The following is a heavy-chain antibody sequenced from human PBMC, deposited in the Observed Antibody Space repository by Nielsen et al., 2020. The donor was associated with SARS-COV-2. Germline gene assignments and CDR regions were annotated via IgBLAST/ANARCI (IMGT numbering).Heavy chain of an antibody. CDR3: ARDGVVGSTNTFDV. V-gene: IGHV3-74*01. CDR1: GFTFTAYW. D-gene: IGHD1-26*01. Sequence: GGPLRLPCTASGFTFTAYWMHWVRQAPGKGLTWVSHINLDGTGTSYADSVTGRFTISRDNAKNTVYLQMTSLRAEDTAVYYCARDGVVGSTNTFDVWGQGTVVTVSS. CDR2: INLDGTGT. J-gene: IGHJ3*01.